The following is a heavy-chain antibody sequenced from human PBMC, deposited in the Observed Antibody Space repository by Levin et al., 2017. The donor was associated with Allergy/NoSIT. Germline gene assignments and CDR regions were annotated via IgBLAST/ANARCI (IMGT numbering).Heavy chain of an antibody. D-gene: IGHD4-23*01. CDR3: ASRWLA. J-gene: IGHJ5*02. Sequence: GESLKISCAASGFTVSSNYMSWVRQAPGKGLEWVSVIYSGGSTYYADSVKGRFTISRDNSKNTLYLQMNSLRAEDTAVYYCASRWLAWGQGTLVTVSS. CDR1: GFTVSSNY. V-gene: IGHV3-53*01. CDR2: IYSGGST.